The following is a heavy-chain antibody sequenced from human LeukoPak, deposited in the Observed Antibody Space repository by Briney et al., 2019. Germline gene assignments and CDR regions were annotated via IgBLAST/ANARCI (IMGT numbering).Heavy chain of an antibody. CDR3: AREVTMVRGVIIGVRNYYYYMDV. CDR1: GGSISSYY. V-gene: IGHV4-59*12. J-gene: IGHJ6*03. Sequence: SETLSLTCTVSGGSISSYYWSWIRQPPGKGLEWIGYIYYSGSTNYNPSLKSRVTISVDTSKNQFSLKLSSVTAADTAVYYCAREVTMVRGVIIGVRNYYYYMDVWGKGTTVTISS. CDR2: IYYSGST. D-gene: IGHD3-10*01.